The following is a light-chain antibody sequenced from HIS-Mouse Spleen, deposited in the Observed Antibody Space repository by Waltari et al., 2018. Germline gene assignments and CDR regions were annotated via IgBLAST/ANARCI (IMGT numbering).Light chain of an antibody. CDR3: SSYTSSSTYV. V-gene: IGLV2-14*03. CDR1: SSYVGGYNY. Sequence: QSALTQPASVSGSPGQSITISCTGTSSYVGGYNYVSWYQQHPGKAPKLMIYDVSNRPSGVYNLFSGSKSGNTACLTISGLQAYDEADYYCSSYTSSSTYVFGTGTKVTVL. CDR2: DVS. J-gene: IGLJ1*01.